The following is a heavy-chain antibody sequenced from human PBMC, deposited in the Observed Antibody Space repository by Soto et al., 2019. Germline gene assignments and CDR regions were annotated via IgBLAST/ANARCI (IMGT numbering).Heavy chain of an antibody. V-gene: IGHV3-49*04. D-gene: IGHD6-19*01. J-gene: IGHJ3*02. CDR2: IRSKAYGGTT. CDR1: GGTFVDYA. CDR3: SRDQSSGWHISSDASEI. Sequence: SLRLPCPAVGGTFVDYARSLVRQAPGKGLEWVGFIRSKAYGGTTEYAASVKGRFTISRDDSKSIAYLQMNSLKTEDTAVYYCSRDQSSGWHISSDASEILGQRTMVIVS.